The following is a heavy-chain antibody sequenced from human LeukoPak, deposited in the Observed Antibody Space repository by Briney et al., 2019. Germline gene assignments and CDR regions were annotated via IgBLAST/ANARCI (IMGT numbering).Heavy chain of an antibody. J-gene: IGHJ4*02. CDR2: VKEDASET. V-gene: IGHV3-7*01. CDR3: VRDGRSFDY. Sequence: GGSLRLSCLGSGFTFSDYWMSWVRQAPGKGPEWVANVKEDASETFYVDSVKGRFTISRDNAKNSLYLQMRSLRGEDTAVYYCVRDGRSFDYWGQRTLVTVSS. CDR1: GFTFSDYW.